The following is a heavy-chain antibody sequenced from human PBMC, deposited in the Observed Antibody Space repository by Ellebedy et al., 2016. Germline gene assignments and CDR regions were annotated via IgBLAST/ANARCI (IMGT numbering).Heavy chain of an antibody. Sequence: SETLSLTXAVSGGSIYSSPYYWGWIRQPPGKGLEWIATMSYSGNINYNPSLKTRVTMSLDASTNHFSLRLTSVTAADTAVYYCVADTSDRGPVFHSWGQGILVTVSS. V-gene: IGHV4-39*02. D-gene: IGHD1-14*01. CDR1: GGSIYSSPYY. CDR2: MSYSGNI. J-gene: IGHJ4*02. CDR3: VADTSDRGPVFHS.